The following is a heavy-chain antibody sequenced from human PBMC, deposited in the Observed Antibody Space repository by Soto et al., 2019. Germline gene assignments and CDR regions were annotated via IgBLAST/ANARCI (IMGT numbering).Heavy chain of an antibody. CDR3: ASLTGDCSSTSCYAGPDAFDI. CDR1: GGTFSSYT. CDR2: IIPILGIA. V-gene: IGHV1-69*02. J-gene: IGHJ3*02. D-gene: IGHD2-2*01. Sequence: SVKVSFKASGGTFSSYTISWVRQAPGQGLEWTGRIIPILGIANYAQKFQGRVTITADKSTSTAYMELSSLRSEDTAVYYCASLTGDCSSTSCYAGPDAFDIWGQGTMVTVSS.